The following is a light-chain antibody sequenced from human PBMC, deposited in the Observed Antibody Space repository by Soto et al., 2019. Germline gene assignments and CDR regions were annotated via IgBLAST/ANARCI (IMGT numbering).Light chain of an antibody. CDR2: DVS. V-gene: IGLV2-14*03. CDR1: SSDVGAYNY. CDR3: SSYTSSNTLWV. Sequence: QSALTQTASVSGSPGQSITISCTGTSSDVGAYNYVSWYQQHPGTAPKLMIYDVSNRPSGVSNRFSGSKSGNTASLIISGLQAEDEGDYYCSSYTSSNTLWVFGGGTKVTVL. J-gene: IGLJ3*02.